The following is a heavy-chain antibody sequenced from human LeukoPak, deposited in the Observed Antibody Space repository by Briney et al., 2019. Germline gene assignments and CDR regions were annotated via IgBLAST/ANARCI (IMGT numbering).Heavy chain of an antibody. J-gene: IGHJ4*02. CDR2: ISYDGSNQ. D-gene: IGHD5-18*01. CDR3: AAETTFRGYSYGFAFDY. CDR1: ALTFSSYA. V-gene: IGHV3-30-3*01. Sequence: GGSLRLSCAASALTFSSYAMHWVRQAPGKGLEWVAVISYDGSNQYYADSVKGQFTMSRDNSKNTLYLQMNSLRAEDTAVYYCAAETTFRGYSYGFAFDYWGQGTLVTVSS.